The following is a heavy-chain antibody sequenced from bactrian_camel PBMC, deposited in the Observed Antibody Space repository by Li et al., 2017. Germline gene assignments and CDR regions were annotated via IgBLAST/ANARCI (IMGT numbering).Heavy chain of an antibody. J-gene: IGHJ4*01. CDR3: AAAVHATGVTWRQPAGYDS. D-gene: IGHD1*01. CDR1: GYTVALRF. CDR2: IEILGGDT. V-gene: IGHV3S1*01. Sequence: HVQLVESGGGLVQTGGSLTLSCAASGYTVALRFMAWFRQAPGKEREGVATIEILGGDTYYADSVKGRFTISRDNSKNTVFLHMNSLTPEDTATYFCAAAVHATGVTWRQPAGYDSWGQGTQVTVS.